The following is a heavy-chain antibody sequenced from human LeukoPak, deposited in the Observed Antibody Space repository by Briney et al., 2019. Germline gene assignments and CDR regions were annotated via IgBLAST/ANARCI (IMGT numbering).Heavy chain of an antibody. D-gene: IGHD4-17*01. CDR3: ARVSPNTVTTLQYFDY. CDR2: ISSSGSTI. Sequence: GGSLRLSCAASGFTFSSYEMNWVRQAPGKGLEWVSYISSSGSTIYYEDSVKGRFTISRDNAKNSLYLQMNSLRAEDTAVYYCARVSPNTVTTLQYFDYWGQGTLVTVSS. CDR1: GFTFSSYE. V-gene: IGHV3-48*03. J-gene: IGHJ4*02.